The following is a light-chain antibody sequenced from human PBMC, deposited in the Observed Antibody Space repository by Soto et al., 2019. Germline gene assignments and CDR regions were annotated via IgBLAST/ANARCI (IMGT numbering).Light chain of an antibody. CDR3: QQYNSYPLT. Sequence: DIQMTQSPSTLSASVGDRVTITCRASQSISSWLAWYQQKPGQAPKLLIYTASSFESGVPSRFSGSGSGTEFTLTISNLQPDDFATYYCQQYNSYPLTFGGGTKVEIK. V-gene: IGKV1-5*03. CDR1: QSISSW. CDR2: TAS. J-gene: IGKJ4*01.